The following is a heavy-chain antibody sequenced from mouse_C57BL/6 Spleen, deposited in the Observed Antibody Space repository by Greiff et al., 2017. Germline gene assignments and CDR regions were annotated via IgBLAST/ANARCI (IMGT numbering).Heavy chain of an antibody. V-gene: IGHV2-2*01. CDR2: IWSGGST. D-gene: IGHD2-2*01. Sequence: QVQLKQSGPGLVQPSQSLSITCTVSGFSLTSYGVHWVRQSPGKGLEWLGVIWSGGSTDYNAAFISRLSISKDNSKSQVFFKMNSLQADDTAIYYCARNSNGYYWYFDVWGTGTTVTVSS. CDR1: GFSLTSYG. J-gene: IGHJ1*03. CDR3: ARNSNGYYWYFDV.